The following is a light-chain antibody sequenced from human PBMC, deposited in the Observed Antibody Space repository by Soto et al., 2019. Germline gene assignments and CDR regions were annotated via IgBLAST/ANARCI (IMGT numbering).Light chain of an antibody. V-gene: IGKV3-11*01. CDR3: QQRGKWPST. CDR1: QTVDRY. J-gene: IGKJ2*02. Sequence: EVVLTQSPDTLSLSPGETATLSCRASQTVDRYVAWYQQKVGQAPRLLIYDACTRATGVGARFTGSGSAPDFSPTITSLKPEDFGVYYCQQRGKWPSTFGPGTKVEMK. CDR2: DAC.